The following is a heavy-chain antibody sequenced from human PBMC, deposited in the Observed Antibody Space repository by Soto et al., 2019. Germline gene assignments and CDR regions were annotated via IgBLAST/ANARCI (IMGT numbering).Heavy chain of an antibody. J-gene: IGHJ6*02. D-gene: IGHD3-3*01. CDR3: LRDLGDFGVVIIGYYYYGMDV. V-gene: IGHV1-18*01. CDR2: ISAYNGNT. Sequence: ASVKVSCKASGYTFTSYGISWVRQAPGQGLEWMGWISAYNGNTNYAQKLQGRVTMTTDTSTSTAYMELRSLRSDDTAVYYCLRDLGDFGVVIIGYYYYGMDVWGQGTTVTVS. CDR1: GYTFTSYG.